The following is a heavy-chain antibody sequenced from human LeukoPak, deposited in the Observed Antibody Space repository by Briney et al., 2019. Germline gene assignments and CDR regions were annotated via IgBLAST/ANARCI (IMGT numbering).Heavy chain of an antibody. CDR1: GFTFDDYG. CDR3: ARDYGSGSYYLVDY. V-gene: IGHV3-20*01. Sequence: PGGSLRLSCAASGFTFDDYGMSWVRQAPGKGLEWVSGINWNGGSTGYADSVKGRFTISRDNAKNSLYLQMNSLRAEDTALYHCARDYGSGSYYLVDYWGQGTLVTVSS. J-gene: IGHJ4*02. D-gene: IGHD3-10*01. CDR2: INWNGGST.